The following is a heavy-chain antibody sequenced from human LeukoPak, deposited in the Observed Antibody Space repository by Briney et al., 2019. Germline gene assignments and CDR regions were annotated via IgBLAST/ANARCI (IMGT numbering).Heavy chain of an antibody. CDR3: ARDTEWELMGSYYFDY. J-gene: IGHJ4*02. Sequence: GGSLRLSCAASGFTFSTYSMNWVHQAPGKGLEWVSSITSSSTYIYYADSVKGRFTISRDNAKNSLYLQMNSLRAEDTAVYYCARDTEWELMGSYYFDYWGQGTLVTVSS. CDR1: GFTFSTYS. CDR2: ITSSSTYI. V-gene: IGHV3-21*01. D-gene: IGHD1-26*01.